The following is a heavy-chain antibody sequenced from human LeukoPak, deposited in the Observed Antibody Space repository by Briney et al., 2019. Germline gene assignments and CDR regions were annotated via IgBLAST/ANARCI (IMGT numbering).Heavy chain of an antibody. J-gene: IGHJ4*02. CDR3: ARSAFTTGRFDY. Sequence: SETLSLTCTVSGDSMSSGSYYWSWIRQHPGKGLEWIGYIFYSGRTYYNPSLKSRLTISIDASKELFSLNLTSVTAADTAVYYCARSAFTTGRFDYWAQGTLVTVSS. CDR1: GDSMSSGSYY. D-gene: IGHD3-10*01. V-gene: IGHV4-31*03. CDR2: IFYSGRT.